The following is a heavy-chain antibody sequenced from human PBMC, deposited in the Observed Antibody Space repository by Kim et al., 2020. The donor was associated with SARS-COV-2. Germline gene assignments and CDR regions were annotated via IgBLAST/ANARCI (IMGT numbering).Heavy chain of an antibody. V-gene: IGHV4-34*01. Sequence: SETLSLTCAVYGGSFSGYYWNWIRQPPGKGLEWIGEINHSGSTNYNPSLKSRVTILVDTSKNQFSLKLSSVTAADTAVYYCARGTRQWLVRGPYYYYMDV. D-gene: IGHD6-19*01. CDR1: GGSFSGYY. CDR2: INHSGST. J-gene: IGHJ6*03. CDR3: ARGTRQWLVRGPYYYYMDV.